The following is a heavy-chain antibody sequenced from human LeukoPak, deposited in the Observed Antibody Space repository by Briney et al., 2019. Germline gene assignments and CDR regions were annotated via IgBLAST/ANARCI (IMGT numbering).Heavy chain of an antibody. Sequence: PGGSLRLSCAASGFTFSSYGMHWVRQAPGKGLEWVAVIWYDGSIIYYTDSVKVRFTISRDNAKNTLSLQMNILRAEDTAVYYCASPCSGGNCEYFDYWGQGTLVTVSS. J-gene: IGHJ4*02. CDR3: ASPCSGGNCEYFDY. CDR2: IWYDGSII. D-gene: IGHD2-15*01. V-gene: IGHV3-33*01. CDR1: GFTFSSYG.